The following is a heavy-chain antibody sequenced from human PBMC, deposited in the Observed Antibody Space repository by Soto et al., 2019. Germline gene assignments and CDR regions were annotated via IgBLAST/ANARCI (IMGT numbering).Heavy chain of an antibody. D-gene: IGHD3-10*01. Sequence: PSETLSLTCTVSSGSISSYYWSWIRQPPGKGLEWIGYIYYSGSTNYNPSLKSRVTISVDTSKNQFPLKLNSMTAADTAVYYCARHNYGSGSTYFDYWGQGTLVTVSS. CDR1: SGSISSYY. CDR2: IYYSGST. V-gene: IGHV4-59*08. CDR3: ARHNYGSGSTYFDY. J-gene: IGHJ4*02.